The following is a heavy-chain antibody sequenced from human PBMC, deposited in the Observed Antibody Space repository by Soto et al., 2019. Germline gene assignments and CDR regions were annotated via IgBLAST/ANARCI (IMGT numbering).Heavy chain of an antibody. CDR3: ARDRLRGYTPY. CDR2: IYYSGST. CDR1: GGSISSYY. J-gene: IGHJ4*02. Sequence: PSETLSLTCTVSGGSISSYYWSWIRQPPGKGLEWIGYIYYSGSTNYNPSLKSRVTISVDTSKNQFSLKLSSVTAADTAVYYCARDRLRGYTPYWGQGTLVTGS. D-gene: IGHD5-18*01. V-gene: IGHV4-59*01.